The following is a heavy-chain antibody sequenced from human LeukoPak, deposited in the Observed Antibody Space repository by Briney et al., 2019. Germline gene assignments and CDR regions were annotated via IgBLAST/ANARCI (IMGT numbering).Heavy chain of an antibody. V-gene: IGHV4-4*07. CDR3: ARDGINKRDTWITMVRGVISWFDP. J-gene: IGHJ5*02. D-gene: IGHD3-10*01. CDR1: GGSISSYY. Sequence: SETLSLTCTVSGGSISSYYWSWIRQPAGKGLEWIGRIYTSGSTNYNPSLKSRVTMSVDTSKNQFSLKLSSVTAADTAVYYCARDGINKRDTWITMVRGVISWFDPWGQGTLVTVSS. CDR2: IYTSGST.